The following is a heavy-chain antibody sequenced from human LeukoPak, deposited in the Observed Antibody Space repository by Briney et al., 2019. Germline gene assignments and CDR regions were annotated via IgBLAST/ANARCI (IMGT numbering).Heavy chain of an antibody. CDR3: AKGDCSSTSCSTYLDY. V-gene: IGHV3-23*01. Sequence: GGSLRLSCAASGFTFTSYAMSWVRQAPGKGLEWVSGISGSGDSTYYTDSVKGRFTISRDSSKNTLFLQMNRPRAEDTAVYYCAKGDCSSTSCSTYLDYWGQGTLVTVSS. CDR2: ISGSGDST. D-gene: IGHD2-2*02. J-gene: IGHJ4*02. CDR1: GFTFTSYA.